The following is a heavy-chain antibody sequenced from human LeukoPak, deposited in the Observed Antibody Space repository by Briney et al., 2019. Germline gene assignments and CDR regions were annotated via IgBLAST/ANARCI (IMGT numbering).Heavy chain of an antibody. D-gene: IGHD6-13*01. Sequence: ASVKVSCKASGYTFTNYYMHWVRQAPGQGLEWMGIIYPSGGSTNYAQQFQGRVTMTRDMSTSTVYMELSSLTSEDTAVYYCARAGYGSSWYHYWGQGTLVTVSS. CDR1: GYTFTNYY. V-gene: IGHV1-46*01. CDR2: IYPSGGST. CDR3: ARAGYGSSWYHY. J-gene: IGHJ4*02.